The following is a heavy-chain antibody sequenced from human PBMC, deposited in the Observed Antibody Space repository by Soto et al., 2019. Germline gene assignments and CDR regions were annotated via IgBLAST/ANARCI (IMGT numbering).Heavy chain of an antibody. CDR2: INPNSGGT. J-gene: IGHJ6*02. Sequence: ASVKVSCKASGYTFTGYYMHWVRQAPGQGLEWMGWINPNSGGTNYAQKFQGWVTMTRDTSISTAYMELSRLRSDDTAVYYCARDYGSASDLWGDYYYGMDVWGQGTTVTVS. CDR1: GYTFTGYY. CDR3: ARDYGSASDLWGDYYYGMDV. D-gene: IGHD3-10*01. V-gene: IGHV1-2*04.